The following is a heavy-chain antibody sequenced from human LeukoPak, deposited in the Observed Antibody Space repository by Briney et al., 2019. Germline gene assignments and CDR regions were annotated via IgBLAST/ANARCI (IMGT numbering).Heavy chain of an antibody. CDR3: ARDVESGRGYYY. D-gene: IGHD2-15*01. CDR2: IYHSGST. CDR1: GYSISTNYF. J-gene: IGHJ4*02. V-gene: IGHV4-38-2*02. Sequence: SETLSLTCDVSGYSISTNYFWAWSRQPPGKGLEWIGSIYHSGSTYYNPSLKSRVTISVDTSKNQFSLKVSSVTAADTAVYYCARDVESGRGYYYWGQGSLVTVSS.